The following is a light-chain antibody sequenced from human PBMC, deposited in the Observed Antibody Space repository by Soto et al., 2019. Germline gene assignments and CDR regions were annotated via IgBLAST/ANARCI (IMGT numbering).Light chain of an antibody. CDR3: QQYGGSPWT. CDR1: QSVSNSY. V-gene: IGKV3-20*01. CDR2: GAS. J-gene: IGKJ1*01. Sequence: EIVLTQPPGTLSLSPGERATLSCRASQSVSNSYLAWYQQKPGQAPRLLIYGASSRATGIPDRFSGSGSGTDFALTISRLEPEDFAVYHCQQYGGSPWTFGQGTKVDIK.